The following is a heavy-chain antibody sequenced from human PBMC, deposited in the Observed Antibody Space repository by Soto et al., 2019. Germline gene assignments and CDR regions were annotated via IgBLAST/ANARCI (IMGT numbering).Heavy chain of an antibody. CDR1: GFSLNTNAVG. D-gene: IGHD6-19*01. Sequence: QITLKESGPTLVKPTQTLTLTCTFSGFSLNTNAVGVAWIRQPPGKALEWLALLYWDDDKRYSPSLKSRLTTPTDTSKNQVVLTMTNMDPEDTPTYYCAHRRVRDSSGENFDSWGQGTLVTVSS. CDR2: LYWDDDK. V-gene: IGHV2-5*02. CDR3: AHRRVRDSSGENFDS. J-gene: IGHJ4*02.